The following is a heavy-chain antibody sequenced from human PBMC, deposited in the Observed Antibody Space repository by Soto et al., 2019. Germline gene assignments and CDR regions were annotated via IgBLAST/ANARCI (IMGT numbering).Heavy chain of an antibody. Sequence: GGSQRLSCAASGFTFRSSAVLWVLQTTGKGLEWVSAISSSGGEKYYVDSVKGRFTISRDNAKNSLYLQMNSLRAEDTAVYYCARVLPTFDIVLMVYAIGYFDYWGQGTLVTVSS. J-gene: IGHJ4*02. V-gene: IGHV3-21*01. D-gene: IGHD2-8*01. CDR2: ISSSGGEK. CDR1: GFTFRSSA. CDR3: ARVLPTFDIVLMVYAIGYFDY.